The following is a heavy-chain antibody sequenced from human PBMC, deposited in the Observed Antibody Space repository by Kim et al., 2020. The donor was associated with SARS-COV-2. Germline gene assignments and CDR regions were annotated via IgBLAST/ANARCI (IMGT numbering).Heavy chain of an antibody. CDR3: ARDPSNILTTYYKGAFDI. J-gene: IGHJ3*02. CDR2: ISFGGSNK. CDR1: GFSFSSYA. D-gene: IGHD3-9*01. Sequence: GGSLRLSCAASGFSFSSYAMHWVRQAPGMGLEWVAVISFGGSNKNYAESVKGRFTISRDSSKNTMYLQMDSLRIEDTAVYYCARDPSNILTTYYKGAFDIWGRGTVVTVSS. V-gene: IGHV3-30*04.